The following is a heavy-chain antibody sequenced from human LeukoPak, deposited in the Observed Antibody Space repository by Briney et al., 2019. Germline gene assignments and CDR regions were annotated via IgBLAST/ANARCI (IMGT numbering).Heavy chain of an antibody. J-gene: IGHJ4*02. Sequence: GGSLRLSCAASGFTFSSYSMNWVRQAPGKGLEWVSYISSSSSTIYYADSVKGRFTISRDNAKNSLYLQMNSLRAEDTAVYYCARDDAGNYFDYWGQGTLVTVSS. CDR2: ISSSSSTI. CDR1: GFTFSSYS. CDR3: ARDDAGNYFDY. V-gene: IGHV3-48*04.